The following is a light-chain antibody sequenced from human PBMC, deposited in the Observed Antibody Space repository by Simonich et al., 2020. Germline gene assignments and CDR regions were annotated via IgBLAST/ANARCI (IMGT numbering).Light chain of an antibody. Sequence: DIVMTQSPDSLAVSLGERATINCKSSQIVLYSSNNKNYLTWYQQKPGQPPKLLIYCASTRESGVPDRFSGSGSGTDFTLTISRLQAEDVAVYYFQQYYSTPPDFGQGTKLEIK. CDR2: CAS. CDR3: QQYYSTPPD. CDR1: QIVLYSSNNKNY. V-gene: IGKV4-1*01. J-gene: IGKJ2*01.